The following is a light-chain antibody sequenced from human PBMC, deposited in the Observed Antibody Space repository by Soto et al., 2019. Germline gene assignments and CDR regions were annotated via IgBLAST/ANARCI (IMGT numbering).Light chain of an antibody. J-gene: IGKJ4*01. Sequence: DIQMTQSPSSLSASVGDRVTITCQASQDIRNFLNWYQQKPGKAPKLLIYDASNLETGVPSRFGGSGSGTDFTFTITSPQPEDVATYYFQQYDTLSVTFGGGTKVEIK. V-gene: IGKV1-33*01. CDR3: QQYDTLSVT. CDR2: DAS. CDR1: QDIRNF.